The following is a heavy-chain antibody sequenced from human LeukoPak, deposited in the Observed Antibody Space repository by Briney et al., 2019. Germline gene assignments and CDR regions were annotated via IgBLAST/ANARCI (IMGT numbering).Heavy chain of an antibody. CDR1: GGSFSGYY. J-gene: IGHJ4*02. CDR3: ARFPPYGGSFGDY. CDR2: INHSGNT. Sequence: SETLSLTCAVYGGSFSGYYWSWIRQPPGKGLEWIGEINHSGNTNYNPSLKSRVTISVDTSKNQFSLKLSSVTAADTAVYYCARFPPYGGSFGDYWGQGTLVTVSS. D-gene: IGHD2-15*01. V-gene: IGHV4-34*01.